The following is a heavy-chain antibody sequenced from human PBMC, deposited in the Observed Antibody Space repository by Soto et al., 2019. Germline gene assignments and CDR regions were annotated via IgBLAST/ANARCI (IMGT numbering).Heavy chain of an antibody. CDR2: LYFHGNT. D-gene: IGHD6-19*01. V-gene: IGHV4-59*01. CDR3: VRAGGGWSFDR. J-gene: IGHJ4*02. Sequence: QEQLQESGPGLVKPSETLSLTCTVTGVSISTYYWSWIRQPPGKRLEWLGYLYFHGNTDYNPSLNSLVTISVDTSKNQFPRNLSSVTPADTAVYYCVRAGGGWSFDRWGQGTLVTVST. CDR1: GVSISTYY.